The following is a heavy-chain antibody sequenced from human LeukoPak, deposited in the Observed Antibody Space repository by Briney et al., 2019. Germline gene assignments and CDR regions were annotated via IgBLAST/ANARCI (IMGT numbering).Heavy chain of an antibody. CDR2: FYYSGST. V-gene: IGHV4-39*01. D-gene: IGHD1-1*01. CDR1: GGSISTRSYC. Sequence: SETLSLTCTVSGGSISTRSYCWGWIRQPPGKGLECIGSFYYSGSTYYNPSLRSRVTISVDTSKTQFSLKVSSVTAADTAVYYCAASKLEPRGWFDPWGQGILVTVSS. J-gene: IGHJ5*02. CDR3: AASKLEPRGWFDP.